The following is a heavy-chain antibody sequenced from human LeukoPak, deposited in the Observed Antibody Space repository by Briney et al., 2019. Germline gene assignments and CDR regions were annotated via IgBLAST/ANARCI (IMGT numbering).Heavy chain of an antibody. CDR3: ARLRDLPGYDFWSGHDAFDI. CDR1: GGTFSSYA. J-gene: IGHJ3*02. CDR2: IIPIFGTA. Sequence: ASVEVSCKASGGTFSSYAISWVRQAPGQGLEWMGGIIPIFGTANYAQKFQGRVTITADESTSTAYMELSSLRSEDTAVYYCARLRDLPGYDFWSGHDAFDIWGQGTMVTVSS. V-gene: IGHV1-69*13. D-gene: IGHD3-3*01.